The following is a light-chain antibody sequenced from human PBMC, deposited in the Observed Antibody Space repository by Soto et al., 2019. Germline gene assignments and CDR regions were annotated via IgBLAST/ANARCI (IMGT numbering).Light chain of an antibody. V-gene: IGLV1-40*01. CDR3: SSYTSSRAYV. Sequence: QSVLPQPPSVSGAPGQRVTICCTGSSSNIGAGYAVHWYQQLPGKAPKLLIYGNTNRPSGVPDRFSGSKSGTSASLTISGLQAEDEADYYCSSYTSSRAYVFGIGTKVTVL. CDR1: SSNIGAGYA. J-gene: IGLJ1*01. CDR2: GNT.